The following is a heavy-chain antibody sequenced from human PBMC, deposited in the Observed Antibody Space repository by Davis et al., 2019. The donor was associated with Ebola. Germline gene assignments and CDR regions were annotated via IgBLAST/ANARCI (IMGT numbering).Heavy chain of an antibody. CDR1: GGSFRGYF. J-gene: IGHJ5*02. Sequence: SQTLSLTCAVYGGSFRGYFWSWIRQPPGKGLEWIGEINHSGSTNYNPSLKSRVTISVDTSKNQFSLKLSSVTAADTAVYYCARAAFVLRFLEWEKNWFDPWGQGTLVTVSS. D-gene: IGHD3-3*01. V-gene: IGHV4-34*01. CDR2: INHSGST. CDR3: ARAAFVLRFLEWEKNWFDP.